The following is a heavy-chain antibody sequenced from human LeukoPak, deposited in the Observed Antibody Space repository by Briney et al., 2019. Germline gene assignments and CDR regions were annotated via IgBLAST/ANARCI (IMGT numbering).Heavy chain of an antibody. CDR1: GFTFSNAW. J-gene: IGHJ4*02. CDR3: GHRGGTTYYFDY. V-gene: IGHV3-15*01. Sequence: NPGGSLRLSCAASGFTFSNAWMSWVRQAPGKGLEWVGRIKSKTDGGTTDYAAPVKGRFTISRDDSKNTLYLQVNSLKTEDTAVYYCGHRGGTTYYFDYWGQGTLVTVSS. D-gene: IGHD1-7*01. CDR2: IKSKTDGGTT.